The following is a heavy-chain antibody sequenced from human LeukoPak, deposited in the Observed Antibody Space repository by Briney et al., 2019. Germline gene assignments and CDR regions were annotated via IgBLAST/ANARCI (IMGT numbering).Heavy chain of an antibody. D-gene: IGHD6-19*01. Sequence: PGGSLRLSCAASGFTFDDYAMHWVRQAPGKGLEWVSGISWNSGSIGYADSVKGRFTISRDNAKNSLYLQMNSLRAEDMALYYCAKEGQWLVRHPGAFDIWGQGTMVTVSS. CDR3: AKEGQWLVRHPGAFDI. J-gene: IGHJ3*02. V-gene: IGHV3-9*03. CDR2: ISWNSGSI. CDR1: GFTFDDYA.